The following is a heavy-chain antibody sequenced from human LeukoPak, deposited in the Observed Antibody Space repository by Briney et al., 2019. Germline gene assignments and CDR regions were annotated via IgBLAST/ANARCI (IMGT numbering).Heavy chain of an antibody. V-gene: IGHV3-64*01. CDR1: GFTFSSYA. D-gene: IGHD4-17*01. J-gene: IGHJ4*02. CDR2: ISSNGGST. CDR3: ARVVGEVYGDYHFDY. Sequence: GGSLRLSCAASGFTFSSYAMHWVRQAPGKGLEYVSAISSNGGSTYYANSVKDRFTISRDNSKNTLYLQMGSLRAEDMAVYYCARVVGEVYGDYHFDYWGQGTLVTVSS.